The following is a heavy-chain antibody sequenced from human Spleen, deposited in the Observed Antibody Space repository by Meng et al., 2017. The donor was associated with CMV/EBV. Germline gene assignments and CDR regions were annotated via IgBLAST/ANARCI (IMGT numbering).Heavy chain of an antibody. Sequence: EVQLVESXXGLVQXGGSLRLSXSVSGFTLRSFWMHWVRQAPGKGLEWVSRIDDSGRSTSYVDSVKGRFSISRDDAKNTLYLQINNLRVEDTAMYYCARGLEESLGWEMGYWGQGTLVTVSS. J-gene: IGHJ4*02. CDR3: ARGLEESLGWEMGY. CDR1: GFTLRSFW. D-gene: IGHD6-19*01. V-gene: IGHV3-74*01. CDR2: IDDSGRST.